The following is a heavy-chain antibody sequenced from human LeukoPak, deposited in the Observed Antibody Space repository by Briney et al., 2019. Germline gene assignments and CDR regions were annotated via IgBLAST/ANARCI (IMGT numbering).Heavy chain of an antibody. D-gene: IGHD5-12*01. V-gene: IGHV3-23*01. CDR3: AKESGYDVDFDY. CDR2: ISGSGDST. CDR1: GFTFSSYG. Sequence: GRSLRLSCAASGFTFSSYGMHWVRQAPGKGLEWVSIISGSGDSTYYADSVKGRFTISRDNSKNTLYLQMNSLRADDTAVYYCAKESGYDVDFDYWGQGTLVTVSS. J-gene: IGHJ4*02.